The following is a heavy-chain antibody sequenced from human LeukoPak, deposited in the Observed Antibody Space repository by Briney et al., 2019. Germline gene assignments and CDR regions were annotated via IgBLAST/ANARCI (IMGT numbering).Heavy chain of an antibody. CDR1: GFTFSSYS. Sequence: PGGSLRLSCAASGFTFSSYSMNWVRQAPGKGLEWVSSISSSSGHIYYADSVKGRFTISRDNAKNSLYLQMNSLRAEDTALHYCARKYSSSWWVDYWGQGTLLTVSS. CDR2: ISSSSGHI. V-gene: IGHV3-21*01. D-gene: IGHD6-13*01. CDR3: ARKYSSSWWVDY. J-gene: IGHJ4*02.